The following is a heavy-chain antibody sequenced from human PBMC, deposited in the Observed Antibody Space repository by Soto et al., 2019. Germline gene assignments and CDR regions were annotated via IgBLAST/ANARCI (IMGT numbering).Heavy chain of an antibody. Sequence: GGSLRLSCAASGFTFSSYGMHWVRQAPGKGLEWVAVIWYDGSNKYYADSVKGRFTISRDNSKNTLYLQMNSLRAEDTAVYYCASGLHCSGGSCYHYGMDVWGQGXTVTVSS. V-gene: IGHV3-33*01. D-gene: IGHD2-15*01. CDR1: GFTFSSYG. CDR3: ASGLHCSGGSCYHYGMDV. J-gene: IGHJ6*02. CDR2: IWYDGSNK.